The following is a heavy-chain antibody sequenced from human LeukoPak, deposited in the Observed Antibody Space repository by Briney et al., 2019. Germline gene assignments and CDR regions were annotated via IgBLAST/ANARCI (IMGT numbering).Heavy chain of an antibody. CDR1: GGSISSGGYY. J-gene: IGHJ2*01. CDR3: ARGGGGYSWYFDL. D-gene: IGHD5-12*01. V-gene: IGHV4-31*03. CDR2: IYYSGST. Sequence: SETLSLTCTVSGGSISSGGYYWSWIRQHPGKGLEWIGYIYYSGSTYYTPSLKNRVTISVATSKNQFSRRLSSVTAMDTAVYYCARGGGGYSWYFDLWGRGTLVTVSS.